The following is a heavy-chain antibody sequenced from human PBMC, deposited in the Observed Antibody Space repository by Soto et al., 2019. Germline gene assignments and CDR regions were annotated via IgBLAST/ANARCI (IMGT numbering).Heavy chain of an antibody. CDR2: INHSGST. D-gene: IGHD3-16*01. V-gene: IGHV4-34*01. Sequence: PSETLSLTRGVYWGSFRGYYWSWIRQPPGKGLEWIGEINHSGSTTYNPSLKSRVTISVDTSKNQFSLKLSSVTAADTAVYYCARVRGRWQSSYMDVWGKGTTVTVSS. CDR3: ARVRGRWQSSYMDV. J-gene: IGHJ6*03. CDR1: WGSFRGYY.